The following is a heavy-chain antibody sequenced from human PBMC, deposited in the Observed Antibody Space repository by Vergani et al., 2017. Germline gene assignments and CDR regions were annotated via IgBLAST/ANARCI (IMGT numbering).Heavy chain of an antibody. J-gene: IGHJ6*02. D-gene: IGHD2-2*01. CDR3: ARDPDIVVVPAAPYYYYYYCMDV. Sequence: QVQLVQSGAEVKKPGASVKVSCKASGYTFTSYGISWVRQAPGQGLEWMGWISAYNGNPNYAQKLQGRVTMTTDTSPSTAYMELRSLRSDDTAVYYCARDPDIVVVPAAPYYYYYYCMDVWGQGTTVTVSS. CDR1: GYTFTSYG. CDR2: ISAYNGNP. V-gene: IGHV1-18*04.